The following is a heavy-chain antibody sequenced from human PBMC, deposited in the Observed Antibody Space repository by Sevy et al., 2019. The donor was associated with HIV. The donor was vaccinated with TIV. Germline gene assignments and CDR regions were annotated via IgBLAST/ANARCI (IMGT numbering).Heavy chain of an antibody. CDR3: AKGDEPATDYADYVPNGFDI. J-gene: IGHJ3*02. D-gene: IGHD4-17*01. V-gene: IGHV3-23*01. Sequence: GGSLRLSCAASGFTFRIYGMSLVRQAPGKGLEWVSSISGPGALTYYADSVKGRFTISRDNSKNTLFLQMNSLRAEDTALYFCAKGDEPATDYADYVPNGFDIWGQGTMVTVSS. CDR1: GFTFRIYG. CDR2: ISGPGALT.